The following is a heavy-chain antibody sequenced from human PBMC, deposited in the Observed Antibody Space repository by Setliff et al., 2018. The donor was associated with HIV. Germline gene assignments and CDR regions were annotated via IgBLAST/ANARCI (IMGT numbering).Heavy chain of an antibody. CDR3: ARAGCSSTSCYSLGYYYMDV. Sequence: PSETLSLTCTVSGGSVSNDSYYWSWIRLPPGRGLEWIGYIFYSGSINYNPSLKSRVTISVDTSKNQFSLKLSSVTAADTAVYYCARAGCSSTSCYSLGYYYMDVWGKGTTVTVSS. V-gene: IGHV4-61*01. CDR1: GGSVSNDSYY. D-gene: IGHD2-2*01. J-gene: IGHJ6*03. CDR2: IFYSGSI.